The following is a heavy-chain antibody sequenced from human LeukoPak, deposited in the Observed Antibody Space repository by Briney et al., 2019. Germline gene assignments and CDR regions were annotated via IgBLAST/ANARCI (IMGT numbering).Heavy chain of an antibody. CDR1: GSTFSSYG. D-gene: IGHD2-2*01. CDR3: ARGYCSSTSCFDAFDI. Sequence: GGSLRLSCAASGSTFSSYGMHWVRQAPGKGLEWVAVIWYDGSNKYYADSVKGRFTISRVNSKNTLYLQMNSLRAEDTAVYYCARGYCSSTSCFDAFDIWGQGTMVTVSS. J-gene: IGHJ3*02. V-gene: IGHV3-33*01. CDR2: IWYDGSNK.